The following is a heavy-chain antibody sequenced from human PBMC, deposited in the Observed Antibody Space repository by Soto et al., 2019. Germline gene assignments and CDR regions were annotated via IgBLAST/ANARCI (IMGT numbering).Heavy chain of an antibody. J-gene: IGHJ2*01. V-gene: IGHV3-23*01. CDR3: AKAGGFGGYWYFDL. CDR1: GFTFSSYA. CDR2: ISGSGGST. Sequence: GGSLRLSCAASGFTFSSYAMSWVRQAPGKGLEWVSAISGSGGSTYYAETVKGRFTISRDNSKNTLYLQMNSLRAEDTAVYYCAKAGGFGGYWYFDLWGRGTLVTVSS. D-gene: IGHD3-10*01.